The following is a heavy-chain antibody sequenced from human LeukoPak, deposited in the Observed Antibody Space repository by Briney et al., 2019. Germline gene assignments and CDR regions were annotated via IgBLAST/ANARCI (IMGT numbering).Heavy chain of an antibody. CDR3: ARDTTVASGIQY. J-gene: IGHJ4*02. CDR2: IYSRST. D-gene: IGHD5-18*01. Sequence: SETLSLTCTVSGGPTSTFSWSWLRQSPGKGPEWIGSIYSRSTNFNPSFKSRVAISVDTSKNQFSLRLNSLTTADTAVYYCARDTTVASGIQYWGQGTLVTVSS. CDR1: GGPTSTFS. V-gene: IGHV4-59*01.